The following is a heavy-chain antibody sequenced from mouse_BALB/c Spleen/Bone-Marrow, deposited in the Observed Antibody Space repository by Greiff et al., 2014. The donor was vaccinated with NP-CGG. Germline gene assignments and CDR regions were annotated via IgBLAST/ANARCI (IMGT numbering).Heavy chain of an antibody. D-gene: IGHD1-1*01. Sequence: VKLLESGPGLVQPSQSLSITCTVSGFSLTSYGVHWVRQSPGKGLEWLGVIWSGGSTDYNAAFISRLSISKDNSKSQVFFKMKSLQANDTAIYYCARRGGTTTPFAYWGQGTLVTVSA. CDR1: GFSLTSYG. CDR2: IWSGGST. V-gene: IGHV2-2*02. J-gene: IGHJ3*01. CDR3: ARRGGTTTPFAY.